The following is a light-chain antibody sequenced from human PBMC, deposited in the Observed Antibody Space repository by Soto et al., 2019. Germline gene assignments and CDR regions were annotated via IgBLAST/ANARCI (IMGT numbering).Light chain of an antibody. CDR3: QQYYRNPWT. CDR1: QSVLYSSNNKNY. Sequence: DIVMTQSPDSLAVSLGARATINCKSSQSVLYSSNNKNYLAWYQQKPGQPPKLLIYWASTRESGVPDRFSGSGSGTDFTLTIISLQAEDVAVYYCQQYYRNPWTFGQGTTVEIK. V-gene: IGKV4-1*01. CDR2: WAS. J-gene: IGKJ1*01.